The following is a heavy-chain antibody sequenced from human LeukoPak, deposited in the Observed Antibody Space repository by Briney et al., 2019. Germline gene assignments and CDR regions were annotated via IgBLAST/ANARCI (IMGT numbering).Heavy chain of an antibody. CDR1: GFAFDDYA. CDR2: ISGSGGST. J-gene: IGHJ3*02. Sequence: RGSLRLSCAASGFAFDDYAMHWGRHAPGKGQEWVSAISGSGGSTYYADPVKGRFTISRDNSKNTLYLQMNSLRAEDTAVYYCAKHILLWFGEFSNAFDIWGQGTMVTVSS. D-gene: IGHD3-10*01. CDR3: AKHILLWFGEFSNAFDI. V-gene: IGHV3-23*01.